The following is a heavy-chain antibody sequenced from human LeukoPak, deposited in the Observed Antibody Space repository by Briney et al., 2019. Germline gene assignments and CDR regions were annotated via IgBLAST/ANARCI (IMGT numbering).Heavy chain of an antibody. CDR1: GFTFSSYA. CDR2: ISGSGGST. D-gene: IGHD6-13*01. CDR3: AKDPRTGIAAAGTGDY. V-gene: IGHV3-23*01. Sequence: QPGGSLRLSCAASGFTFSSYAMSWVRQAPGKGLEWVSAISGSGGSTYYADSVKGRFTISRDNSKNTLYLQMNSLRAEDTAVYYCAKDPRTGIAAAGTGDYWGQGTLVTVSS. J-gene: IGHJ4*02.